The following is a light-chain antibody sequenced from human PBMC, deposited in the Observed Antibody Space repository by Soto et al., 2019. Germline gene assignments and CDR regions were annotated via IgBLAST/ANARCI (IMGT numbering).Light chain of an antibody. Sequence: ESVLTQSPGTLSLSPGERATLSCRASQTVSNKYIAWYQQKPGQAPRLLIYAASSRPTGVPDRFSGSGSGTEFTLTISGLEPEDFAVYYSQHYDNLPLFTFGQGTRLEI. CDR1: QTVSNKY. CDR2: AAS. CDR3: QHYDNLPLFT. J-gene: IGKJ2*01. V-gene: IGKV3-20*01.